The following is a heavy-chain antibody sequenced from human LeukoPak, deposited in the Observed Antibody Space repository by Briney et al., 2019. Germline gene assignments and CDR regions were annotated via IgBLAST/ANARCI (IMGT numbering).Heavy chain of an antibody. CDR2: IYGSGNT. CDR1: GDSILSSY. V-gene: IGHV4-4*07. J-gene: IGHJ4*02. CDR3: ARRSGSGYYYY. D-gene: IGHD3-22*01. Sequence: PSETLSLTCSVSGDSILSSYWSWIRQPAGKGLEWIGHIYGSGNTNYNPSLKSRVTMSVDNSKNQFSLKLSSVTAADTAVYYCARRSGSGYYYYWGQGTLVTVSS.